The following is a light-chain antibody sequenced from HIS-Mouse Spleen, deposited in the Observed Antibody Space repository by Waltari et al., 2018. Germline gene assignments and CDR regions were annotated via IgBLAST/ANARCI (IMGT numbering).Light chain of an antibody. CDR2: EGS. Sequence: QSALTQPASVSGSPGQSITISCTGTSSDVGSYNLFSWYQQHPGKAPKLMLYEGSKRPSGVSNRFSGSKSGNTASLTISGLQAEDEADYYCCSYAGSSTFRVFGGGTKLTVL. CDR3: CSYAGSSTFRV. V-gene: IGLV2-23*03. J-gene: IGLJ2*01. CDR1: SSDVGSYNL.